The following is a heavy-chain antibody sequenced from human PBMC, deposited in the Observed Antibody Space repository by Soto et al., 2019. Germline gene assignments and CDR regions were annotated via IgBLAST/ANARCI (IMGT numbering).Heavy chain of an antibody. V-gene: IGHV1-2*04. J-gene: IGHJ4*02. CDR3: AREYCTDTSCYGPDY. CDR1: GYTFTGYY. CDR2: INPNSGGT. Sequence: GASVKVSCKASGYTFTGYYMHWVRQAPGQGLEWMGWINPNSGGTNYAQKFQGWVTMTRDTSISTAYMELSRLRSDDTAVYYCAREYCTDTSCYGPDYYSQGALVTVSS. D-gene: IGHD2-2*01.